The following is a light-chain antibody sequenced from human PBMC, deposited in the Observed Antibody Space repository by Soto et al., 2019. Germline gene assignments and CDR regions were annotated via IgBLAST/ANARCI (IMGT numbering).Light chain of an antibody. Sequence: ALTQPASGSGSPGQSITISCTGSSSDIGGYNYVSWYQQYPGKAPKLIIYEVSNRPSGISNRFSASKSGNTASLTISGLQAEDETDYYCSSFTDSDTWVFGGGTKVTVL. CDR3: SSFTDSDTWV. CDR2: EVS. V-gene: IGLV2-14*01. J-gene: IGLJ3*02. CDR1: SSDIGGYNY.